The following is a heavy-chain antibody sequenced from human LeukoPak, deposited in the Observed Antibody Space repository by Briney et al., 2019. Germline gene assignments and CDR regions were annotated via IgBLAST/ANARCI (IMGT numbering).Heavy chain of an antibody. CDR3: ARQGVLGGYNYGYGY. J-gene: IGHJ4*02. Sequence: ASVKVSCKASGYTFTGYYLHWVRQAPGEGLEWMGLINPNSGGTNYAQKFQGRVTMTRDTSISTAYMELSGLRSDDTAVYYCARQGVLGGYNYGYGYWGQGTLVTVSS. V-gene: IGHV1-2*02. CDR2: INPNSGGT. D-gene: IGHD5-18*01. CDR1: GYTFTGYY.